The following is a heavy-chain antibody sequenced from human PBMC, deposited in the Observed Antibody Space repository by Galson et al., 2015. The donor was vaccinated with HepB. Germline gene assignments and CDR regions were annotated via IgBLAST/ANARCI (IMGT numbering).Heavy chain of an antibody. Sequence: SLRLSCAASGFTFDDYAMHWVRQAPGKGLEWVSGISWNSGTLGYGDSVKGRFTISRDSAKNSLYLQMNSLRAEDTAFYYCAKEVVAYCGGDCYFDFRGQGTLVTVSS. CDR2: ISWNSGTL. D-gene: IGHD2-21*02. J-gene: IGHJ4*02. CDR1: GFTFDDYA. V-gene: IGHV3-9*01. CDR3: AKEVVAYCGGDCYFDF.